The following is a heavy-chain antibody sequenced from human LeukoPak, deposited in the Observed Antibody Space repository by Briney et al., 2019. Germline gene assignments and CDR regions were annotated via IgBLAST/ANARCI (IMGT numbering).Heavy chain of an antibody. D-gene: IGHD6-19*01. CDR2: IIPIFGTA. J-gene: IGHJ4*02. CDR3: ARTSGAAIAVAGTLGY. Sequence: SVKVSCKASGGTFSSYAISWVRQAPGQGLEWMGGIIPIFGTANYAQKSQGRVTITADKSTSTAYMELSSLRSEDTAVYYCARTSGAAIAVAGTLGYWGQGTLVTVSS. CDR1: GGTFSSYA. V-gene: IGHV1-69*06.